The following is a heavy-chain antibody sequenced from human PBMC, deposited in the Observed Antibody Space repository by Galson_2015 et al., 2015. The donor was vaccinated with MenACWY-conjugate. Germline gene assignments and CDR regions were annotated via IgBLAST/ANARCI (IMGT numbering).Heavy chain of an antibody. CDR3: ARGVGSGNNYYFDY. Sequence: CAISGDSVSSHSAAWNWIRQAPSRGLEWLGRTFYRSAWNYEYAASVKSRIRVNPDTSKNQFSLQLNSVTPEDTAVYYCARGVGSGNNYYFDYWGQGILVTVSS. D-gene: IGHD5-12*01. CDR2: TFYRSAWNY. V-gene: IGHV6-1*01. CDR1: GDSVSSHSAA. J-gene: IGHJ4*02.